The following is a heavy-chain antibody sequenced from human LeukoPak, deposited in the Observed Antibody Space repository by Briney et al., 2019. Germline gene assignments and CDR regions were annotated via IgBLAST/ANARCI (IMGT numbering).Heavy chain of an antibody. D-gene: IGHD6-19*01. CDR2: IVPIFGTA. V-gene: IGHV1-69*01. CDR3: AREIEGYSSGWYFDY. CDR1: GGTFSSYA. Sequence: SVKVSCKASGGTFSSYAISWVRQAPGQGLEWMGGIVPIFGTANYAQRFQGRVTITADESTSTAYMELSSLRSEDTAVYYCAREIEGYSSGWYFDYWGQGTLVTVSS. J-gene: IGHJ4*02.